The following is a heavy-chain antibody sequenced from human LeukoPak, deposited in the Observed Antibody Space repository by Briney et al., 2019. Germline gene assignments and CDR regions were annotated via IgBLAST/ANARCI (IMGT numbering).Heavy chain of an antibody. CDR1: GYTFTSYV. Sequence: ASVKVSCKTSGYTFTSYVITWMRQAPGQGLEWMGWISAYNGNTNYAQKLQGRITMTTDTSTSTAYMELRSLRSDDTAVYYCARDLGGAVVGIIPLFDYWGQGTLVTVSS. CDR3: ARDLGGAVVGIIPLFDY. CDR2: ISAYNGNT. J-gene: IGHJ4*02. D-gene: IGHD3-22*01. V-gene: IGHV1-18*01.